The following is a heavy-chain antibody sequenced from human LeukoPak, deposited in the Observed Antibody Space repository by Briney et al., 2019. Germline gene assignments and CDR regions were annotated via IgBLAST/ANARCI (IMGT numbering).Heavy chain of an antibody. D-gene: IGHD3-10*01. CDR2: ISAYNGNT. CDR3: ARGGSITTIRGVIITDAFDI. Sequence: WISAYNGNTNYAQKLQGRVTMTTDTSTTTAYMELRSLRSDDTAVYYCARGGSITTIRGVIITDAFDIWGQGTRVTVSS. V-gene: IGHV1-18*01. J-gene: IGHJ3*02.